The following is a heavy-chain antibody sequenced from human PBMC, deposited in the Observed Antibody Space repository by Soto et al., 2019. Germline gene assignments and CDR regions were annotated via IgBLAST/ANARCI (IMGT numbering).Heavy chain of an antibody. CDR1: AFVFHDYA. CDR2: ISRNAANR. J-gene: IGHJ6*02. D-gene: IGHD1-26*01. CDR3: AKVSLGALTFTDYYYYGLDV. Sequence: GGSLRLSCRASAFVFHDYAMSWVRQTPNKGLEWVSTISRNAANRHYADSVKGRFSISRDNSKNTLYLQMNSLRAEDTAVYYCAKVSLGALTFTDYYYYGLDVWGQGTTVTVSS. V-gene: IGHV3-23*01.